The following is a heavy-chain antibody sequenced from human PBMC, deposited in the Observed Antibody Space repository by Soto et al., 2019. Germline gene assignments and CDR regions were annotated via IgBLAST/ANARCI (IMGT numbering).Heavy chain of an antibody. J-gene: IGHJ4*02. V-gene: IGHV1-46*01. Sequence: SVKVSCKASVYTFTSYYVHWVRQAPGQGLEWMEIINPSGGSTSYAQKFQGRVTMTRDTSTSTVYMELSSLRSEDTAVYYCARDYDILTGPVYYFDYWGQGTLVTVSS. CDR3: ARDYDILTGPVYYFDY. CDR1: VYTFTSYY. D-gene: IGHD3-9*01. CDR2: INPSGGST.